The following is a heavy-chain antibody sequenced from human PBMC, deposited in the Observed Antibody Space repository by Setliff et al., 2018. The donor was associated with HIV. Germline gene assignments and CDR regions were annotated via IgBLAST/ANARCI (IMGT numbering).Heavy chain of an antibody. D-gene: IGHD7-27*01. CDR2: IYSGGST. J-gene: IGHJ5*02. CDR1: GGSISAYF. Sequence: ASETLSLTCTVSGGSISAYFWTWIQQPAGKGLEWIGRIYSGGSTNYNPSLNSRVTMSVDTSKDQFSLKLNSVTAADTAVYYCARDLPDLTGRSLDPWGQGTLVTVSS. V-gene: IGHV4-4*07. CDR3: ARDLPDLTGRSLDP.